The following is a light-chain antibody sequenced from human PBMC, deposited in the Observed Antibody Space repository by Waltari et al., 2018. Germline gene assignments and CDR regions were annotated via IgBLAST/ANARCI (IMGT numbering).Light chain of an antibody. V-gene: IGLV3-21*02. Sequence: SYVVTQPPSVSVAPGQTASITCGGNTIGGKSVPWYQQKPGQAPVLVVYDDSDRPSGVPVRFSGSNSGNTATLTINSVEAGDEAAYYCQVWDTTTDPRVFGGGTKLTVL. J-gene: IGLJ2*01. CDR3: QVWDTTTDPRV. CDR1: TIGGKS. CDR2: DDS.